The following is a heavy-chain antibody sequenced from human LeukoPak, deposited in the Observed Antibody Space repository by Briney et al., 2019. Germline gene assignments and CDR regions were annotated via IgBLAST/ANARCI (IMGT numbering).Heavy chain of an antibody. CDR2: IRYDGSNK. J-gene: IGHJ4*02. Sequence: GGSLRLSCAASGFTFSSYGMHWVRQAPGKGLEWVAFIRYDGSNKYYADSVKGRFTISRDNSKNTLYLQMNSLRAEDTAVYYCAKVHPRDYYDSSGSPANWGQGTLVTVSS. CDR1: GFTFSSYG. V-gene: IGHV3-30*02. CDR3: AKVHPRDYYDSSGSPAN. D-gene: IGHD3-22*01.